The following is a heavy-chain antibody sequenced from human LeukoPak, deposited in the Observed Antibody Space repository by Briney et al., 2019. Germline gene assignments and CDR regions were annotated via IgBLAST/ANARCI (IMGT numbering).Heavy chain of an antibody. D-gene: IGHD3-3*01. J-gene: IGHJ6*03. CDR3: ARSPIYDFWSGYYTNYYYYYMDV. V-gene: IGHV1-8*01. CDR2: MNPNSGNT. CDR1: GYTFASYD. Sequence: ASVKVSCKASGYTFASYDINWVRQATGQGLEWMGWMNPNSGNTGYAQKFQGRVTITRNTSISTAYMELSSLRSEDTAVYYCARSPIYDFWSGYYTNYYYYYMDVWGKGTTVTVSS.